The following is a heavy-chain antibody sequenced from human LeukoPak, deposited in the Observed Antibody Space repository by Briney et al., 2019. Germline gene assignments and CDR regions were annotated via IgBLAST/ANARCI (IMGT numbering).Heavy chain of an antibody. D-gene: IGHD3-22*01. CDR2: INHSGST. CDR1: GASITTSAYY. V-gene: IGHV4-34*01. Sequence: PSETLSLTCSVSGASITTSAYYWSWIRQPPGKGLEWIGEINHSGSTNYNPSLKSRVTISVDTSKNQFSLKLSSVTAADTAVYYCASQGDDSSGYYPNNLDYWGQGTLVTVSS. CDR3: ASQGDDSSGYYPNNLDY. J-gene: IGHJ4*02.